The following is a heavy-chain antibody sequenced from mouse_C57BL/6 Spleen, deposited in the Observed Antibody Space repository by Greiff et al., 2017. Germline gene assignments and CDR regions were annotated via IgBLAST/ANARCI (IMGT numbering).Heavy chain of an antibody. CDR1: GYTFTSYW. CDR2: IYPSDSET. D-gene: IGHD2-2*01. V-gene: IGHV1-61*01. Sequence: QVQLQQPGAELVRPGSSVKLSCKASGYTFTSYWMDWVKQRPGQGLEWIGNIYPSDSETHYNQKFKDKATLTVDKSSSTAYMQLSSLTSEDSAVYYCARSWFPHFDYWGQGTTLTVSS. J-gene: IGHJ2*01. CDR3: ARSWFPHFDY.